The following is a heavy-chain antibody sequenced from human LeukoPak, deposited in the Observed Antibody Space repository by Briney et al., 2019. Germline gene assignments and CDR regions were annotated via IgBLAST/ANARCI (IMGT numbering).Heavy chain of an antibody. J-gene: IGHJ4*02. V-gene: IGHV4-39*07. D-gene: IGHD2-8*01. CDR2: IYYSGST. CDR1: GGSISSSSYY. Sequence: SETLSLTCTVSGGSISSSSYYWGWIRQPPGKGLEWIGSIYYSGSTYYNPSLKSRVTISVDKSKNKFSLKLSSVTAADTAVYYCARRGQNGLDYWGQGTLVTVSS. CDR3: ARRGQNGLDY.